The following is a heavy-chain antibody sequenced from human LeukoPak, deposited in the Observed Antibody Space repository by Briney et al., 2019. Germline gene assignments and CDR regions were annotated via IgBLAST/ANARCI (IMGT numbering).Heavy chain of an antibody. J-gene: IGHJ4*02. CDR3: ARGFIVGALGNFDY. Sequence: SETLSLTCAVYGGSFSGYYWSWIRQPPGKGLEWIGEINHSGSTNYNHSLKSRVTISVDTSKNQFSVKLSSVTAADTAVYYCARGFIVGALGNFDYWGQGTLVTVSS. V-gene: IGHV4-34*01. D-gene: IGHD1-26*01. CDR1: GGSFSGYY. CDR2: INHSGST.